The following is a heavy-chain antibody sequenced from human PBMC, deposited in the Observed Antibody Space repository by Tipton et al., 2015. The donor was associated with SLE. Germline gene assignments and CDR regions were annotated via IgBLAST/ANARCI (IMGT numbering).Heavy chain of an antibody. CDR3: ARVRPRYYDSSGFLDY. D-gene: IGHD3-22*01. CDR2: IYYSGST. Sequence: TLSLTCTVSGGSISSYYWSWIRQPPGKGLEWIGYIYYSGSTNYNPSLKSRVTISVDTSKNQFSLKLSSVTAADTAVYYCARVRPRYYDSSGFLDYWGQGTLVTVSS. J-gene: IGHJ4*02. V-gene: IGHV4-59*12. CDR1: GGSISSYY.